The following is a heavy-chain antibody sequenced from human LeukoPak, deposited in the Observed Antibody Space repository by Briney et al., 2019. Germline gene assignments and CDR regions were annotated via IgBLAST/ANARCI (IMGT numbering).Heavy chain of an antibody. CDR2: IYYSGST. D-gene: IGHD2-15*01. V-gene: IGHV4-39*01. J-gene: IGHJ5*02. CDR3: ARLDGYCSGGSCYSVSFVDP. Sequence: SETLSLTCTVSGGSISSSNYYGGWIRQPPGKGLEWIGSIYYSGSTYYNPSLKSRVTISVDTSKNQFSLKLSSVTAADTAVYYCARLDGYCSGGSCYSVSFVDPWGQGTLVTVSS. CDR1: GGSISSSNYY.